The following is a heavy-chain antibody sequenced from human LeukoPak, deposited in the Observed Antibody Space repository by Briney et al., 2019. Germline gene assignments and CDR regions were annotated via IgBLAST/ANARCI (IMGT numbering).Heavy chain of an antibody. V-gene: IGHV1-69*13. CDR3: ARDSPDWGRYYFDY. Sequence: SVKVSCKASGGTFSSYAISWVRQAPGQGLEWMGGSIPIFGTANYAQKFQGRVTITADESTSTAYMELSSLRSEDTAVYYCARDSPDWGRYYFDYWGQGTLVTVSS. CDR1: GGTFSSYA. J-gene: IGHJ4*02. CDR2: SIPIFGTA. D-gene: IGHD7-27*01.